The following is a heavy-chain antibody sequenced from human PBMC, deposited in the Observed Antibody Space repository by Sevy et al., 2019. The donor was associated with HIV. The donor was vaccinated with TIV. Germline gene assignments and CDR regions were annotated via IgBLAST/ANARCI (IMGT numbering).Heavy chain of an antibody. CDR2: IGYDGTDK. CDR3: AKNTASAGTGGFDY. J-gene: IGHJ4*02. V-gene: IGHV3-30*02. D-gene: IGHD6-13*01. CDR1: GFTFSYYG. Sequence: GGSLRLSCTASGFTFSYYGMHWVRQAPGKGLEWMAFIGYDGTDKYYSESVKGRFATSRDNSKNTVFLEMNSLRTDDTAIYYCAKNTASAGTGGFDYWGQGALVTVSS.